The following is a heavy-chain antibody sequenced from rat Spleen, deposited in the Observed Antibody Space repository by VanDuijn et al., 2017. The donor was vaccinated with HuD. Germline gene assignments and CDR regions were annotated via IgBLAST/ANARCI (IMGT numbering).Heavy chain of an antibody. CDR2: IWTGGST. CDR3: ARDPLLGAPFDS. D-gene: IGHD5-1*01. J-gene: IGHJ2*01. CDR1: GLSLTSNS. Sequence: QVQLKESGPGLVQPSQTLSLTCTVSGLSLTSNSVSWIRQPPGKGLEWMGVIWTGGSTDYNSALKSRLSISRDTSKSQVFLKMNSLQTEDTATYYCARDPLLGAPFDSWGQGVMVTVSS. V-gene: IGHV2-47*01.